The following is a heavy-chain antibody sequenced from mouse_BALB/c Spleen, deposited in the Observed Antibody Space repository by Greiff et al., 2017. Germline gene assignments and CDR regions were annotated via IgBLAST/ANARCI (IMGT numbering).Heavy chain of an antibody. CDR1: GYTFTSYW. J-gene: IGHJ3*01. D-gene: IGHD2-1*01. V-gene: IGHV1S41*01. CDR3: ARVDGNCDWFGD. Sequence: DLVKPGASVTLSCKASGYTFTSYWINWIKQRPGQGLGWIGRIAPGSGSTYYNEMFKGKAPLAVDTSSSTAYIQLSSLSSEDSAVYVCARVDGNCDWFGDGGQGSLGTVGA. CDR2: IAPGSGST.